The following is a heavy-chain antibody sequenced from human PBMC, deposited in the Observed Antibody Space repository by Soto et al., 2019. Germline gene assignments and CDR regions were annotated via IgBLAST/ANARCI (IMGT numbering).Heavy chain of an antibody. J-gene: IGHJ5*02. Sequence: PSETLSLTCTVSGGSISGYYWSWIRQPPGKGLEWIGYIYYSGSTNYNPSLKSRVTISVDTSKNQFSLKLSSVTAADTAVYYCARGLELSLMSWFDPWGQGTLVTVSS. V-gene: IGHV4-59*01. D-gene: IGHD1-7*01. CDR3: ARGLELSLMSWFDP. CDR2: IYYSGST. CDR1: GGSISGYY.